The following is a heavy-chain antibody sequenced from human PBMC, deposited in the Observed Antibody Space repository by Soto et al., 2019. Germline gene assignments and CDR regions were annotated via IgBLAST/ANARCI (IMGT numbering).Heavy chain of an antibody. J-gene: IGHJ6*03. V-gene: IGHV3-7*01. Sequence: GGSLRLSCAASGFTFSSYWMSWVRQAPGKGLEWVANIKQDGSEKYYVDSVKGRFTISRDNAKNYLYLQMNSLRAEDTAVYYCARVIVYCSGGSCPLDYYYYYMDVWGKGTTVTVSS. CDR1: GFTFSSYW. CDR2: IKQDGSEK. D-gene: IGHD2-15*01. CDR3: ARVIVYCSGGSCPLDYYYYYMDV.